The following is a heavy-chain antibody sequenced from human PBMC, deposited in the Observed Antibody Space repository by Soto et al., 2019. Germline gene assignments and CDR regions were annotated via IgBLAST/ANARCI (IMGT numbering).Heavy chain of an antibody. Sequence: SETLSLTCTVSGGSINDFYLSWIRQPPGKGLEWIGYIYYSGSTDYNPSLKGRVTISVDTSKNQFSLKLRSVTAADTAVYYCARVGGVAARTFDYWGQGTLVTVSS. V-gene: IGHV4-59*01. CDR1: GGSINDFY. CDR2: IYYSGST. D-gene: IGHD6-6*01. CDR3: ARVGGVAARTFDY. J-gene: IGHJ4*02.